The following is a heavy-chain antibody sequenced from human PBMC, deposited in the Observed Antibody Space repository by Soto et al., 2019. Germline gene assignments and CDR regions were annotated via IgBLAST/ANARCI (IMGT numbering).Heavy chain of an antibody. CDR2: IRSKAHGGTT. Sequence: GSLRLSCIASGFTFRDYGMSWFRQAPGKGPEWVGFIRSKAHGGTTEYAASVKGRVSVSRDDSKSIAYVQMSSLRSEDTAVYYCSRGRHSSNWSGYYFDYWGQGTLVTVSS. D-gene: IGHD6-13*01. CDR3: SRGRHSSNWSGYYFDY. J-gene: IGHJ4*02. CDR1: GFTFRDYG. V-gene: IGHV3-49*03.